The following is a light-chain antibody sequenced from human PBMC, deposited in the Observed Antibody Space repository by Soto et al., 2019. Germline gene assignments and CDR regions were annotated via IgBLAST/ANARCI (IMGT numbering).Light chain of an antibody. J-gene: IGKJ1*01. V-gene: IGKV3-15*01. CDR1: QSVNSN. CDR2: GAS. Sequence: EIVMTQSPATLSVSPGDRATLSCRASQSVNSNLAWYQQKPGQAPRLVIYGASTRATGIPARFTGSGSGTEFTLIISRLQSEDFTVYYCQQYKNSWTFGQGTKVEIK. CDR3: QQYKNSWT.